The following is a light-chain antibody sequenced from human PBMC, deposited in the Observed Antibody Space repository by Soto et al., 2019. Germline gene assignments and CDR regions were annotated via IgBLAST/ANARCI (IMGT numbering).Light chain of an antibody. CDR2: EVS. CDR3: LQSLQFPLT. CDR1: QTLLHSNGKSY. V-gene: IGKV2D-29*01. J-gene: IGKJ4*01. Sequence: EIVLTQTPLSLSVTPGQSASISCRSSQTLLHSNGKSYLYWYLQKAGQATQLLIYEVSKRFSGVPEMFSGSWARTDFTLKISRVAAEDVGVYYCLQSLQFPLTFGGGTKVEIK.